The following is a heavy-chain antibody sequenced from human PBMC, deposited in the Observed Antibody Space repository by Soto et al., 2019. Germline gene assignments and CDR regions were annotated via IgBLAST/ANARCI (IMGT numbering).Heavy chain of an antibody. J-gene: IGHJ6*02. D-gene: IGHD3-3*01. CDR1: GGSFSGYY. V-gene: IGHV4-34*01. Sequence: SETLSLTCAVYGGSFSGYYWSWIRQPPGKGLEWIGEINHSGSTNYNPSLKSRVTISVDTSKNQFSLKLSSVTAADTAVYYCARVPGGDITIFGVVTPPYYYYGMDVWGQGTTVTVSS. CDR2: INHSGST. CDR3: ARVPGGDITIFGVVTPPYYYYGMDV.